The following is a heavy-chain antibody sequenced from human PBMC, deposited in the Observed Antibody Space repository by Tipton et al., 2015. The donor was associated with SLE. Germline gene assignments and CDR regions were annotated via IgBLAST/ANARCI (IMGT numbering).Heavy chain of an antibody. CDR3: ARLEQDYYDSRGLGY. J-gene: IGHJ4*02. CDR2: INHSGST. CDR1: GGSFSGYY. Sequence: TLSLTCAVYGGSFSGYYWSWIRQPPGKGLEWIGEINHSGSTNYNPSLKSRVTISVDTSKNQFSLKLSSVTAADTAVYYCARLEQDYYDSRGLGYWGQGTLVTVSS. D-gene: IGHD3-22*01. V-gene: IGHV4-34*01.